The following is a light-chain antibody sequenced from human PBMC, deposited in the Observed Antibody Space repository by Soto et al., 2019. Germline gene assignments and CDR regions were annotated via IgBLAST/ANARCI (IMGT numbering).Light chain of an antibody. Sequence: EIVLTQSPATLSLSPGDRATLSCRASESLGKTLAWYQQKPGKAPRLLIYDVFKWVTGIPARFSGSGSGTDFTLTISSLDPEDFAVYYCQQRNTWPLTFGGGTKVEIK. CDR1: ESLGKT. CDR2: DVF. J-gene: IGKJ4*01. V-gene: IGKV3-11*01. CDR3: QQRNTWPLT.